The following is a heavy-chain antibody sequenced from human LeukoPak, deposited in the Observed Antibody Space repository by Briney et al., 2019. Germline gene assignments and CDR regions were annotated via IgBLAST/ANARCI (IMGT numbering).Heavy chain of an antibody. Sequence: GGSLRLSCAASGFTFSGYWMHWVRQAPGKGLVWVSRIQNDGRSTNYADSVKGRFTISRDNAKNTLYLQMNSLRADNTAVYYCAVFIVVVPAAIGNDAFDIWGQGTMVTVSS. CDR3: AVFIVVVPAAIGNDAFDI. CDR2: IQNDGRST. V-gene: IGHV3-74*01. J-gene: IGHJ3*02. CDR1: GFTFSGYW. D-gene: IGHD2-2*01.